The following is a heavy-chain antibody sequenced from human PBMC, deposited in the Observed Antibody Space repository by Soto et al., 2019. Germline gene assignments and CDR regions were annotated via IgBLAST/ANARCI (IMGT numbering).Heavy chain of an antibody. V-gene: IGHV4-59*01. D-gene: IGHD2-15*01. J-gene: IGHJ5*02. CDR2: IYYSGST. Sequence: SETLSLTCTVSGGSISSYYWSWIRQPPGKGLEWIGYIYYSGSTNYNPSLKSRVTISVDTSKNQFSLKLSSVTAADTAVYYCARGNVVVVAATLYYWFDPWGQGTLVTVS. CDR1: GGSISSYY. CDR3: ARGNVVVVAATLYYWFDP.